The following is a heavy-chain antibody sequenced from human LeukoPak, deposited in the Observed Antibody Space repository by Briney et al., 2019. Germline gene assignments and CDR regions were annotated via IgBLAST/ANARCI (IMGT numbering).Heavy chain of an antibody. J-gene: IGHJ4*02. CDR1: GYSISSGYY. D-gene: IGHD1-26*01. Sequence: SETLSLTCAVSGYSISSGYYWGWIRQPPGKGLEWIGSINHSGSTNYNPSLKSRVTISVDTSKNQFSLKLSSVTAADTAVYYCARYSGSYPIDYWGQGTLVTVSS. CDR2: INHSGST. V-gene: IGHV4-38-2*01. CDR3: ARYSGSYPIDY.